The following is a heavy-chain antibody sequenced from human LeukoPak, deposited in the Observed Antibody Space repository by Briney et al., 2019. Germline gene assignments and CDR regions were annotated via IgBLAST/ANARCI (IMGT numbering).Heavy chain of an antibody. V-gene: IGHV3-30*04. CDR2: ISYDGSNK. Sequence: GGSLRLSCAASGFTFSSYAMHWVRQAPGKGLEWVAVISYDGSNKSYADSVTGRFTISRDNSKNTLYLQMNSLRAEDTAVYYCARVGVAVAGTYWGQGTLVTVSS. CDR3: ARVGVAVAGTY. CDR1: GFTFSSYA. D-gene: IGHD6-19*01. J-gene: IGHJ4*02.